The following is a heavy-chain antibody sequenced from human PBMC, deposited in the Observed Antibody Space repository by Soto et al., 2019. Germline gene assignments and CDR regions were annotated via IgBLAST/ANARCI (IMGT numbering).Heavy chain of an antibody. CDR3: ATGLPRLRFLLVTDY. J-gene: IGHJ4*02. CDR1: GYTLTELS. Sequence: EASVKVSCKVSGYTLTELSMHWVRQAPGKGLEWMGGFDPEDGETIYAQKFQGRVTMTEDTSTDTAYMELSSLRSEDTAVYYCATGLPRLRFLLVTDYWGQGTLGTVAS. CDR2: FDPEDGET. V-gene: IGHV1-24*01. D-gene: IGHD3-3*01.